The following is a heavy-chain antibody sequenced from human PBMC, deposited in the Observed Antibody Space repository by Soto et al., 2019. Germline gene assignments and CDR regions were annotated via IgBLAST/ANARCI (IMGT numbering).Heavy chain of an antibody. J-gene: IGHJ4*02. D-gene: IGHD2-2*02. CDR3: ARDNTGTAPLDY. CDR1: GFTFSSYG. Sequence: QVQLVESGGGVVQPGRSLRLSCAASGFTFSSYGMHWVRQAPGKGLEWVAVIWYDGSNKYYADSVKGRFTISRDNSKNTLYLPMNSLRAEDTAVYYCARDNTGTAPLDYWGQGTLVTVSS. CDR2: IWYDGSNK. V-gene: IGHV3-33*01.